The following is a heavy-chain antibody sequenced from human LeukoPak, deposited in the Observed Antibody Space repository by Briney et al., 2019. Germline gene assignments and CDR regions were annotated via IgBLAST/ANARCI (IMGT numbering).Heavy chain of an antibody. CDR2: IGGNGGSA. CDR1: GFTFSNYA. D-gene: IGHD3-22*01. V-gene: IGHV3-23*01. CDR3: AKSAAAVVPPLTDY. Sequence: GGSLRLSCAASGFTFSNYAMSWVRQAPGKGLEWVSGIGGNGGSAYYADSVKGRFTISRDNSKNTLYLQMNSLRAEDTAVYYCAKSAAAVVPPLTDYWGQGTLVTVSS. J-gene: IGHJ4*02.